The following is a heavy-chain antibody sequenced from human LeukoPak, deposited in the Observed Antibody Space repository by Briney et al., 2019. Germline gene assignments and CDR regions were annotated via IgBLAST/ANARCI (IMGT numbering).Heavy chain of an antibody. CDR1: GFTFSSYS. CDR3: ARDSRGDYFDY. CDR2: ISSSSSTI. J-gene: IGHJ4*02. D-gene: IGHD3-10*01. V-gene: IGHV3-48*01. Sequence: GGSLRLSCAASGFTFSSYSMNWVRQAPGKGLEWVSYISSSSSTIYYADSVKGRLTISRDNAKNSLYLQMNSLRAEDTAVYYCARDSRGDYFDYWGQGTLVTVSS.